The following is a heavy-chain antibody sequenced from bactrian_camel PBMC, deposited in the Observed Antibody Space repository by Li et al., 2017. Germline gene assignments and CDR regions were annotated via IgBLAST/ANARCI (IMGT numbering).Heavy chain of an antibody. CDR1: GLTAKTCT. V-gene: IGHV3S14*01. CDR3: TNRVVGTRVAA. CDR2: LTADGSTY. J-gene: IGHJ6*01. D-gene: IGHD6*01. Sequence: HVQLVESGGGSVQAGGSLRLACVVSGLTAKTCTWNWYRQLPGKGRELTSTLTADGSTYYYGDSVKGRFTMSRDNAKNTLYLQLNSLKTEDTAMYYCTNRVVGTRVAAWGQGTQVTVS.